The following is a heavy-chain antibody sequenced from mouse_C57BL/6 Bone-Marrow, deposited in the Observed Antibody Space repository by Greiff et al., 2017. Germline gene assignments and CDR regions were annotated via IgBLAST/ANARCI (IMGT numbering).Heavy chain of an antibody. CDR3: ARTVYFDY. J-gene: IGHJ2*01. CDR1: GYTFPSYW. Sequence: VQLQQPGAELVRPGSSVQLSCKASGYTFPSYWMHWVKQRPIQGLEWIGNIDPSDSETHYNQKFKDKATLTVDKSSSTAYMQLSSLTSDDSAVYDCARTVYFDYWGQGTTLTVSS. V-gene: IGHV1-52*01. CDR2: IDPSDSET.